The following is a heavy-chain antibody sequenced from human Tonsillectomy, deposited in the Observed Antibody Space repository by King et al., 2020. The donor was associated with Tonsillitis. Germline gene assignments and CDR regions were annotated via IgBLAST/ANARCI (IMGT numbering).Heavy chain of an antibody. D-gene: IGHD1-26*01. J-gene: IGHJ4*02. CDR1: GFTFSSYT. V-gene: IGHV3-48*01. CDR3: ARDKRELALDY. CDR2: ISSTSSTI. Sequence: VQLVESGGGLVQPGGSLRLSCAASGFTFSSYTMNWVRQAPGKGLEWVSYISSTSSTIFYADSVKGRFTTSRDNAKNSLYLQMNSLRAEDTAVYYCARDKRELALDYWGQGTLVTVSS.